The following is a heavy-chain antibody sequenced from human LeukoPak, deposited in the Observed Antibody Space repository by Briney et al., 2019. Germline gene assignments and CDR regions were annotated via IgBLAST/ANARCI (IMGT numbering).Heavy chain of an antibody. V-gene: IGHV1-18*01. CDR3: ARVVYYGSRRPPFDP. CDR1: GYTFTNYG. D-gene: IGHD3-10*01. J-gene: IGHJ5*02. CDR2: ISVNNGNT. Sequence: ASVKVSCKASGYTFTNYGIYWVRQAPGQGFQWMGWISVNNGNTNYARKFRDRFTMTADTATSTAHMELRSLRSDDTAVYYCARVVYYGSRRPPFDPWGQGTLVTVSS.